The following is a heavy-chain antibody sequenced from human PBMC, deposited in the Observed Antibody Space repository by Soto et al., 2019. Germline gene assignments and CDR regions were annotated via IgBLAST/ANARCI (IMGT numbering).Heavy chain of an antibody. J-gene: IGHJ4*02. V-gene: IGHV4-31*03. D-gene: IGHD6-13*01. CDR2: INHSGST. Sequence: PSETLSLTCTVSGGSISSGGYYWSWIRQHPGKGLEWIGDINHSGSTNYNPSLKSRVTISVDTSKNQFSLKLSSVTAADTAVYYCARGRIAAAGKYFDYWGQGTLATVSS. CDR1: GGSISSGGYY. CDR3: ARGRIAAAGKYFDY.